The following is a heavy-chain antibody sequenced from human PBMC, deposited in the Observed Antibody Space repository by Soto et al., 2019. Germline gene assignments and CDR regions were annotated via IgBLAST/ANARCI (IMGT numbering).Heavy chain of an antibody. CDR2: IYYSGST. Sequence: SETLSLTCAVSGGSISSSNWWGWIRQPPGKGLEWIGSIYYSGSTYYNPSLKSRVTISVDTSKNQFSLKLSSVTAADTAVYYCARHKAWVNWGQGTLGTVSS. CDR3: ARHKAWVN. CDR1: GGSISSSNW. D-gene: IGHD3-16*01. J-gene: IGHJ4*02. V-gene: IGHV4-39*01.